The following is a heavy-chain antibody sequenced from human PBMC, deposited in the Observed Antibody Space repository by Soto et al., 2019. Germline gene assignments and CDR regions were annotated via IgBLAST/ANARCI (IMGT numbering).Heavy chain of an antibody. CDR3: ARESMVRGVIRGLGAFDI. J-gene: IGHJ3*02. V-gene: IGHV1-2*04. CDR1: GYTFTGYY. CDR2: INPNSGGT. Sequence: QVQLVQSGAEVKKPGASVKVSCKASGYTFTGYYMHWVRQAPGQGLEWMGWINPNSGGTNYAQKFQGWVTMTRDTSIRTAYMELSRLRSDDTSVYYCARESMVRGVIRGLGAFDIWGLGKMVTDSS. D-gene: IGHD3-10*01.